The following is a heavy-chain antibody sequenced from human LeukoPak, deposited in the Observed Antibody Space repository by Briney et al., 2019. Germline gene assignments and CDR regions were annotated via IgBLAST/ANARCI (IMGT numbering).Heavy chain of an antibody. Sequence: GRSLRLSCAASGFTFSSYGMHWVRQAPGKGLEWVAVISYDGSNKYYADSVKGRFTISRDNSKNTLYLQMNSLRAEDTAVYYCAKALGRGGGTWDAFDIWGQGTMVTVSS. CDR1: GFTFSSYG. V-gene: IGHV3-30*18. CDR2: ISYDGSNK. J-gene: IGHJ3*02. CDR3: AKALGRGGGTWDAFDI. D-gene: IGHD2-15*01.